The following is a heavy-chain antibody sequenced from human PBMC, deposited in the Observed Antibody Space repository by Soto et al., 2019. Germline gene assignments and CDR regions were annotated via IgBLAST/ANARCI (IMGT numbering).Heavy chain of an antibody. CDR3: AKNIVVVVASDAFDI. CDR2: ISYDGSNK. CDR1: GFTFSSYG. V-gene: IGHV3-30*18. J-gene: IGHJ3*02. D-gene: IGHD2-15*01. Sequence: QVQLVESGGGVVQPGRSLRLSCAASGFTFSSYGMHWVRQAPGKGLEWVAVISYDGSNKYYADSVKGRFTISRDNYKNTLYLQMNSLRAEDTAVYYCAKNIVVVVASDAFDIWGQGTMVTVSS.